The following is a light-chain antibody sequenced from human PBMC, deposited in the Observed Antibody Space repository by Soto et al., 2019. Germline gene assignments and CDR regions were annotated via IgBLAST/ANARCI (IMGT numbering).Light chain of an antibody. CDR3: QQRSNWRFN. V-gene: IGKV3-11*01. CDR2: DAS. J-gene: IGKJ3*01. CDR1: QSVSSY. Sequence: DIVLTQSPATLSFSAGERAALSCRASQSVSSYLAWYQQKPGQAPRLLIYDASNRATGIPARFSGSGSGTDFTLTISSLEPEDFAVYYCQQRSNWRFNFGPGTKVDIK.